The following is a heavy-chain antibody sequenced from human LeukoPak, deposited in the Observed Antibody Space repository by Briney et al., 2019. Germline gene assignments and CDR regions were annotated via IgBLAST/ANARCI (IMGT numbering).Heavy chain of an antibody. D-gene: IGHD2-2*01. CDR3: ARGPLVPAAKRPGNYFDY. Sequence: PSETLSLTCTVSGGSISSGDYYWSWIRQPPGKGLEWIGYIYYSGSTHYNPSLKSRVTISVDTSKNQFSLKLSSVTAADTAVYYCARGPLVPAAKRPGNYFDYWGQGTLVTVSS. V-gene: IGHV4-30-4*01. CDR2: IYYSGST. CDR1: GGSISSGDYY. J-gene: IGHJ4*02.